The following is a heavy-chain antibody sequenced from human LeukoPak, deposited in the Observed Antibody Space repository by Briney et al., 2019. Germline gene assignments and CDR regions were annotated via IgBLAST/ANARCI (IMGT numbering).Heavy chain of an antibody. CDR1: GGSFSGYY. CDR2: INHSGST. J-gene: IGHJ3*02. V-gene: IGHV4-34*01. CDR3: ARGRVWLRGAFDI. D-gene: IGHD3-9*01. Sequence: SETLSLTCAVYGGSFSGYYWSWIRQPPGKGLEWIGEINHSGSTNYNPSLKSRVTISVDTSKNQFSLKLSSVTAADTAVYYCARGRVWLRGAFDIWGQGTMVTVSS.